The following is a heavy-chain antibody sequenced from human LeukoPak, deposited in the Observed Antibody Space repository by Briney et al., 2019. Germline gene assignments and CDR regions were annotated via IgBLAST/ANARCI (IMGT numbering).Heavy chain of an antibody. CDR3: ARAPTQWGFDY. CDR1: GGSISSYY. V-gene: IGHV4-59*08. D-gene: IGHD3-16*01. Sequence: SETLSLTCTVSGGSISSYYWSWIRQPPGKGLEWIGYIYYSGSTNYNPSLKSRVTISVDTSKNQFSLKLSSVTAADTAVYYCARAPTQWGFDYWGQGTLVTVSS. CDR2: IYYSGST. J-gene: IGHJ4*02.